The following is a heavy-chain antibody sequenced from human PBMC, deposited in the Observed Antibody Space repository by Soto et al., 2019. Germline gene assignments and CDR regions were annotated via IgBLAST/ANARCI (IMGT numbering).Heavy chain of an antibody. D-gene: IGHD2-15*01. J-gene: IGHJ6*02. CDR3: ARAGDCSGGSCYSASRYYYYYYGMDV. CDR2: IWYDGSNK. CDR1: GFTFSSYG. V-gene: IGHV3-33*01. Sequence: GGSLRLSCGASGFTFSSYGMHWVRQAPGKGLEWVAVIWYDGSNKYYADSVKGRFTISRDNSKNTLYLQMNSLGAEDTAVYYCARAGDCSGGSCYSASRYYYYYYGMDVWGQGTTVTVSS.